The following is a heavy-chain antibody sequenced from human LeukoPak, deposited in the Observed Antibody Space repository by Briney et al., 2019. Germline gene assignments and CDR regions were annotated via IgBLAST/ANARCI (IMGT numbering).Heavy chain of an antibody. CDR1: GYTFTSYA. CDR2: INTNTGNP. D-gene: IGHD2-2*01. J-gene: IGHJ4*02. V-gene: IGHV7-4-1*02. Sequence: ASVKVSCKASGYTFTSYAMNWVRQAPGQGLEWMGWINTNTGNPTYAQGFTGRFVFSLDTSVSTAYLQISSLKAEDTAVYYCARDLPQDECSSTSCYAGPDDYWGQGTLVTVSS. CDR3: ARDLPQDECSSTSCYAGPDDY.